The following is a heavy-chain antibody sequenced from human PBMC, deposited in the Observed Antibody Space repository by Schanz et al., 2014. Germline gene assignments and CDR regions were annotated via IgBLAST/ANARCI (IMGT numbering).Heavy chain of an antibody. Sequence: EVQLVESGGGLVQPGRSLRLSCAASGFTFDDYAMHWVRQAPGKGLEWVSGIGPASDPYYAGSVKGRFTISRENGKNSLYLQMNSLRAGDTAVYYCARGRRGDCRRTSCTYYFDYWGQGTLVTVSS. CDR1: GFTFDDYA. CDR3: ARGRRGDCRRTSCTYYFDY. D-gene: IGHD2-2*01. V-gene: IGHV3-13*05. J-gene: IGHJ4*02. CDR2: IGPASDP.